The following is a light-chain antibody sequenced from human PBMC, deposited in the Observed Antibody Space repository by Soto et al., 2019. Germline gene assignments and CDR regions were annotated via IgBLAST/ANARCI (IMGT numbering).Light chain of an antibody. V-gene: IGKV1-39*01. J-gene: IGKJ1*01. CDR3: QQSYSTPQT. Sequence: DIQMTHSPSTLSASVGDRVAITPRASQSISSYLNWYQQKPGKAPKLLIYAASSLQSGVPSRFSGSGSGTDFTLTISSLQPEDFATYYCQQSYSTPQTFGQGTKVDIK. CDR2: AAS. CDR1: QSISSY.